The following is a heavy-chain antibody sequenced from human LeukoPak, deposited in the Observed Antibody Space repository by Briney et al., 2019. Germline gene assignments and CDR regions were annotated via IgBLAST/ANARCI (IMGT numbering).Heavy chain of an antibody. Sequence: GGSLRLSCAASGFTFDDYGMSWVRQAPGKGLEWVSGINWNGGSTGYGDSVKGRFTISRDNAKNSLYLQMNSLRAEDTALYYCARVLLITAGGPIGYWGQGTLVTVSS. D-gene: IGHD6-13*01. CDR2: INWNGGST. V-gene: IGHV3-20*04. CDR1: GFTFDDYG. J-gene: IGHJ4*02. CDR3: ARVLLITAGGPIGY.